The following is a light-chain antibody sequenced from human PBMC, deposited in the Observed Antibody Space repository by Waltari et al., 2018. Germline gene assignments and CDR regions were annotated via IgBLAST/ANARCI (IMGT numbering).Light chain of an antibody. CDR2: SNN. V-gene: IGLV1-44*01. CDR1: SSNIGSNT. Sequence: QSVLTQPPSASGTPGQRVTISCSGSSSNIGSNTVNWYQQLPGTAPNLLIYSNNQRPPGVPDRFSGSKSGTAASLAISGLQSEDEADYYWAAWDDSLNGPVFGGGTKLTVL. CDR3: AAWDDSLNGPV. J-gene: IGLJ3*02.